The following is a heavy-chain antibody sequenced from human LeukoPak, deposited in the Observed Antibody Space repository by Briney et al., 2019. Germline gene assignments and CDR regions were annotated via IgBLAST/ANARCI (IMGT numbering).Heavy chain of an antibody. CDR3: ARGGLRYFDWLYNWFDP. V-gene: IGHV4-34*01. J-gene: IGHJ5*02. Sequence: PSQTLSLTCAVYGGSFSGYYWSWIRQPPGKGLEWIGEINHSGSTNYNPSLKSRVTISVDTSKNQFSLKLSSVTAADTAVYYCARGGLRYFDWLYNWFDPRGQGTLVTVSS. CDR1: GGSFSGYY. D-gene: IGHD3-9*01. CDR2: INHSGST.